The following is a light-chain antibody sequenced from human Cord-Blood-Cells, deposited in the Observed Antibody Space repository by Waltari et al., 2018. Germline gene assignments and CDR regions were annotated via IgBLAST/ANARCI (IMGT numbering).Light chain of an antibody. CDR3: CSYAGSSPYV. Sequence: QSALTQPASVSGSPGQSITISCTGTSRDVGSYNIVSWYQQHPGKAPKLMIYEGSKRPSGVSNRFSGSKSGNTASLTISGLQAEDEADYYCCSYAGSSPYVFGTGTKVTVL. J-gene: IGLJ1*01. CDR1: SRDVGSYNI. V-gene: IGLV2-23*01. CDR2: EGS.